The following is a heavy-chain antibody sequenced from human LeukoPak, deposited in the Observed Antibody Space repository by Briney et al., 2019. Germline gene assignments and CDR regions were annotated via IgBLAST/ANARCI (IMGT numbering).Heavy chain of an antibody. CDR1: GYTFTSYG. V-gene: IGHV1-18*01. Sequence: ASVKVSCKASGYTFTSYGISWVRQAPGQGLEWMGWISAYNGNTNYAQKLQGRVTMTTDTSTSTAYMELRSLRSDDTAVYYCASGRAYYDFWTRRWFDPWGQGTLVTVSS. D-gene: IGHD3-3*01. J-gene: IGHJ5*02. CDR2: ISAYNGNT. CDR3: ASGRAYYDFWTRRWFDP.